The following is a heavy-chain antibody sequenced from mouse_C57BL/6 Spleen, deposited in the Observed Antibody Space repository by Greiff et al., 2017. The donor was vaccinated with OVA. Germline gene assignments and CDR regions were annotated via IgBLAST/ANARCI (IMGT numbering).Heavy chain of an antibody. V-gene: IGHV1-7*01. Sequence: QVQLKQSGAELAKPGASVKLSCKASGYTFTSYWMHWVKQRPGQGLEWIGYINPSSGYTKYNQKFKDKATLTADKSSSTAYMQMSSLTYEDSAVYYCARENYSNLAWFAYWGQGTLVTVSA. CDR2: INPSSGYT. J-gene: IGHJ3*01. D-gene: IGHD2-5*01. CDR1: GYTFTSYW. CDR3: ARENYSNLAWFAY.